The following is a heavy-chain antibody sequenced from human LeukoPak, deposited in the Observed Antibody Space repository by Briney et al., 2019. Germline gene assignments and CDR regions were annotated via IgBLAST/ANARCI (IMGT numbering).Heavy chain of an antibody. CDR3: ARLTCDSTSCYGKYYFDH. Sequence: GSLRLSCAASGFTFSSYSMNWVRPAPGKGLEWVSSISSSSSYIYYADSVKGRFTISRDNAKNSLYLQMNSLRAEDTAVYYCARLTCDSTSCYGKYYFDHWGQGTLVTVSS. CDR2: ISSSSSYI. V-gene: IGHV3-21*01. D-gene: IGHD2-2*01. CDR1: GFTFSSYS. J-gene: IGHJ4*02.